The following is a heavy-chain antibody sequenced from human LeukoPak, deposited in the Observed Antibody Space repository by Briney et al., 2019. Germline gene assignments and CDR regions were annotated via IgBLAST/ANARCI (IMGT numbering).Heavy chain of an antibody. CDR2: IHSSGST. D-gene: IGHD3-16*01. V-gene: IGHV4-4*09. J-gene: IGHJ6*04. CDR3: ARFTYTTRPSDV. CDR1: GGSISGYY. Sequence: SATLSLTCSVAGGSISGYYWSWIRQPPGQTLEWVGYIHSSGSTNYNPSLQSRVAMSVDTSMNQFSLRLSSVTAADTAVYYCARFTYTTRPSDVWGKGTTVTVSS.